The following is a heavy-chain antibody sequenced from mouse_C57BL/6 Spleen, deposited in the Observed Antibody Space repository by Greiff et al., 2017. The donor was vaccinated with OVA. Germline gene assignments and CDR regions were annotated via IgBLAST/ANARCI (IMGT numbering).Heavy chain of an antibody. Sequence: QVQLQQPGAELVRPGSSVKLSCKASGYTFTSYWMHWVKQRPIQGLEWIGNIDPSDSETHYNQKFKDKATLTVDKSSSTAYMQLSSLTSEDSAVYYCASLVGQDYFDDWGQGTTLTVAS. CDR1: GYTFTSYW. D-gene: IGHD3-3*01. CDR2: IDPSDSET. J-gene: IGHJ2*01. V-gene: IGHV1-52*01. CDR3: ASLVGQDYFDD.